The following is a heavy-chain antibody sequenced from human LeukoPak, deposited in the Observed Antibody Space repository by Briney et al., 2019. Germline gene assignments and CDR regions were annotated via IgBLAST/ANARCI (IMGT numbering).Heavy chain of an antibody. D-gene: IGHD3-9*01. CDR2: ISSSSSYI. V-gene: IGHV3-21*01. Sequence: PGGSLRLSCAASGFTFSSYSMNWVRQAPGKGLEWVSSISSSSSYIYYADSVRGRFTISRDNAKNSLYLQMNSLRAEDTAVYYCARDRPTSQRYFDWLKGFYFDYWGQGTLVTVSS. CDR1: GFTFSSYS. J-gene: IGHJ4*02. CDR3: ARDRPTSQRYFDWLKGFYFDY.